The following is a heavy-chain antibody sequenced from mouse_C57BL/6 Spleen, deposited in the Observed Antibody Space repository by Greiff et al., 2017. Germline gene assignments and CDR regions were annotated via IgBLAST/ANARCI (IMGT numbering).Heavy chain of an antibody. CDR2: INPNYGTT. V-gene: IGHV1-39*01. D-gene: IGHD1-1*01. CDR3: ARSSGSSPYYYAMDY. CDR1: GYSFTDYN. Sequence: LVKPGASVKISCKASGYSFTDYNMNWVKQSNGKSLEWIGVINPNYGTTSYNQKFKGKATLTVDQSSSTAYMQLNSLTSEDSAVYYCARSSGSSPYYYAMDYWGQGTSVTVSS. J-gene: IGHJ4*01.